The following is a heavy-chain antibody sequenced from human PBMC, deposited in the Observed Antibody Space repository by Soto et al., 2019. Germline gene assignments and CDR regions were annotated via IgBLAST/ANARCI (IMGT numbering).Heavy chain of an antibody. J-gene: IGHJ4*02. CDR3: AKDPSTGPADY. V-gene: IGHV3-23*01. D-gene: IGHD3-9*01. Sequence: GLSLRLSCVPSGSSIGDYAVNWVRQTPLKGLEWVSTISKDGRNTHYTYSVRGRFTISRDLSTNTLFLQMNSLSPEDAAMYYCAKDPSTGPADYWGQGTLVTVSS. CDR2: ISKDGRNT. CDR1: GSSIGDYA.